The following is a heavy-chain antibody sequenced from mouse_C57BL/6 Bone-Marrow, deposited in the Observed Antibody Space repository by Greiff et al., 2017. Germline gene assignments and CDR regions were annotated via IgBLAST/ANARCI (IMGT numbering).Heavy chain of an antibody. Sequence: EVQLQQSGPELVKPGASVKISCKASGYTFTDYYMNWVKQSHGKSLEWIGDINPNNGGTSYNQKFKGKATLTVDKSSSTAYMELRSLTSEDSAVYYCSHYGRYYWYFDVWGTGTTVTVSS. CDR2: INPNNGGT. D-gene: IGHD1-1*01. V-gene: IGHV1-26*01. CDR3: SHYGRYYWYFDV. J-gene: IGHJ1*03. CDR1: GYTFTDYY.